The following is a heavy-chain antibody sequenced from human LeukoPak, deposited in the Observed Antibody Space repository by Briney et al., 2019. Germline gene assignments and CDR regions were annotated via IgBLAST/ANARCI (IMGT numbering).Heavy chain of an antibody. CDR2: VNESGGT. J-gene: IGHJ5*02. CDR1: IDSFSNYH. Sequence: SETLSLTCAVYIDSFSNYHWNWIRQTPAKGMEWIGEVNESGGTNISPSLRSRVILSVDTSKNQFSLKLSSVTAADTAVYYCARHQHCSGGSCYSVGNGWFDPWGQGTLVTVSS. D-gene: IGHD2-15*01. CDR3: ARHQHCSGGSCYSVGNGWFDP. V-gene: IGHV4-34*01.